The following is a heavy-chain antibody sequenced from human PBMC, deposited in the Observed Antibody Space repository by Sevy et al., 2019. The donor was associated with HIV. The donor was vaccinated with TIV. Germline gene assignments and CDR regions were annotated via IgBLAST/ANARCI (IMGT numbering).Heavy chain of an antibody. J-gene: IGHJ3*02. CDR3: AKGGITMIVVVIGEGAFDI. V-gene: IGHV3-74*01. D-gene: IGHD3-22*01. CDR1: GFTFRSYW. Sequence: GGSLRLSCAASGFTFRSYWMHWVRQAPGKGLVWVSRIDSDGNTATYADSVKGRFTISRDNSKNTLYLQMNSLRAEDTAVYYCAKGGITMIVVVIGEGAFDIWGQGTMVTVSS. CDR2: IDSDGNTA.